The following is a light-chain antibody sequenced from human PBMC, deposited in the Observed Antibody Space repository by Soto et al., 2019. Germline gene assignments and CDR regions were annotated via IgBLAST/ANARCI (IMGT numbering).Light chain of an antibody. Sequence: EIVLTQSPGTLSLSPGERATLSCRASQSVSSSSYLAWYQQKPGQAPRLLSYGASSRATGIPDRFSGSRSATDFTLTISRLEPEDLALYYCRQYCSSPSYTFGQGTKLEI. CDR1: QSVSSSSY. CDR2: GAS. J-gene: IGKJ2*01. CDR3: RQYCSSPSYT. V-gene: IGKV3-20*01.